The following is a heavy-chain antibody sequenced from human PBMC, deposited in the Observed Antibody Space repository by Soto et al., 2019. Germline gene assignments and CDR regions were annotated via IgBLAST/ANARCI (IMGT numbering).Heavy chain of an antibody. D-gene: IGHD5-18*01. CDR3: ARGGGYTFGSFDY. Sequence: PGGSLRLSCAASGFTFHSYDMSWVRQALGRGLEWVAAVSGSGGTTYFADSVKGRFTISRDNSKKTLYLQVNSLRAEDTAVYYCARGGGYTFGSFDYWGQGTLVTVSS. CDR1: GFTFHSYD. V-gene: IGHV3-23*01. J-gene: IGHJ4*02. CDR2: VSGSGGTT.